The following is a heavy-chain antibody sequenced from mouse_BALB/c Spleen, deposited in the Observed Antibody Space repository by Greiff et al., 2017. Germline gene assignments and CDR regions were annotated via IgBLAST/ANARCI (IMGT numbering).Heavy chain of an antibody. CDR1: GYTFTSYW. J-gene: IGHJ2*01. V-gene: IGHV1-69*02. CDR2: IYPSDSYT. Sequence: QVQLKQPGAELVRPGASVKLSCKASGYTFTSYWINWVKQRPGQGLEWIGNIYPSDSYTNYNQKFKDKATLTVDKSSSTAYMQLSSPTSEDSAVYYCTRGGDGDYWGQGTTLTVSS. D-gene: IGHD3-3*01. CDR3: TRGGDGDY.